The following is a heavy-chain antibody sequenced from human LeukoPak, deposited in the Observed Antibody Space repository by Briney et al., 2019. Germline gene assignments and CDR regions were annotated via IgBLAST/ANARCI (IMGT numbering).Heavy chain of an antibody. CDR2: INPNSGGT. CDR3: ASVYYDSSGPNDNFDY. Sequence: GASVKVSCKASGYTFTGYYMHWVRQAPGQGLEWMGWINPNSGGTNYAQKFQGRVTMTRDTSISTAYMELSRLRSDDTAVYYCASVYYDSSGPNDNFDYWGQGTLVTVSS. D-gene: IGHD3-22*01. CDR1: GYTFTGYY. J-gene: IGHJ4*02. V-gene: IGHV1-2*02.